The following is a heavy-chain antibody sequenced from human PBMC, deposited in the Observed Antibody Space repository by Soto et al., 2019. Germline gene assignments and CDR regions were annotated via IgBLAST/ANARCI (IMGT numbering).Heavy chain of an antibody. Sequence: ASVKVSCNASGYTFTGYYMHWVRQAPGQGLEWMGWINPNSGGTNYAQKFQGRVTMTRDTSISTAYMELSRLRSDDTAVYYCARDKRVRYFDWLWTYYGMDVWGQGTTVTVSS. CDR3: ARDKRVRYFDWLWTYYGMDV. CDR1: GYTFTGYY. D-gene: IGHD3-9*01. V-gene: IGHV1-2*02. J-gene: IGHJ6*02. CDR2: INPNSGGT.